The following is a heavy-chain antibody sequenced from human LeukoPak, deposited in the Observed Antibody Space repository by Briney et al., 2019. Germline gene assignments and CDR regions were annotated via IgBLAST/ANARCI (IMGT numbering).Heavy chain of an antibody. V-gene: IGHV3-23*01. CDR3: AKHPGGSTYGPFDI. CDR2: ISGSGNSDGT. D-gene: IGHD3-10*01. Sequence: PGGSLRLSCAASGFIFSNFAMSWVRQAPGRGLEWVSAISGSGNSDGTYYADSVKGRFTISRDDSKNTLYLQMNSLRAEDTAIYYCAKHPGGSTYGPFDIWGQRTMVTVSS. CDR1: GFIFSNFA. J-gene: IGHJ3*02.